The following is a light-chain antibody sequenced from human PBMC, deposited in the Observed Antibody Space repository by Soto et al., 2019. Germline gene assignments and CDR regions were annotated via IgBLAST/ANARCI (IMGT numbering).Light chain of an antibody. V-gene: IGKV3-20*01. J-gene: IGKJ2*01. CDR3: QQYSSLPHT. CDR2: GVS. CDR1: QSVTSRY. Sequence: ENVLTQSPCTLSLSPGERATLSCRATQSVTSRYFAWYQQKPGQAPRLLIYGVSSRATDIPDRFSGSGSGTDFTLTISRLEPEDCVVYYCQQYSSLPHTFGQGTKLEVK.